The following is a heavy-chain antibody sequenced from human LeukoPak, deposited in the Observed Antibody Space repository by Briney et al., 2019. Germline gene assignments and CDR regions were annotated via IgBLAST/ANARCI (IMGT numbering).Heavy chain of an antibody. Sequence: SGTLTLTCTVSGGSISSGSYYWSWIRQPAGKGLEWIGRIYTSGSTNYNPSLKSRVTMSIDTSKNQFSLKLRSVTAADTAVYYCAKYYDFWSGYYDIWGQGTMVTVSS. J-gene: IGHJ3*02. CDR1: GGSISSGSYY. CDR2: IYTSGST. CDR3: AKYYDFWSGYYDI. V-gene: IGHV4-61*02. D-gene: IGHD3-3*01.